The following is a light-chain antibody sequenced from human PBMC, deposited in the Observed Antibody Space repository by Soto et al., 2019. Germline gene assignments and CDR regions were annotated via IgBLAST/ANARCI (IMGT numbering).Light chain of an antibody. Sequence: EIVLTQSPGTLSLSPGERATLSCRASQSVSSSYLAWYQQKPGQAPRLLIYGASSRATGIPDRFSGSGSGTDFTLTISSLEPEDFAVNYCQQYGSSLLFTFGPGTNVDIK. CDR2: GAS. CDR3: QQYGSSLLFT. J-gene: IGKJ3*01. V-gene: IGKV3-20*01. CDR1: QSVSSSY.